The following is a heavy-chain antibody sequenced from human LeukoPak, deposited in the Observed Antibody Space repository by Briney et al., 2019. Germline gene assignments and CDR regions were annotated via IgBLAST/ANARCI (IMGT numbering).Heavy chain of an antibody. CDR2: INHSGST. J-gene: IGHJ4*02. CDR3: ARVVGYSSSWADY. Sequence: SETLSLTCAVYGGSFSGYYWSWIRQPPGKGLEWIGEINHSGSTNYNPSLKSRVAISVDTSKNQFSLKLNSVTAADTALYYCARVVGYSSSWADYWGQGTLVTVSS. V-gene: IGHV4-34*01. D-gene: IGHD6-13*01. CDR1: GGSFSGYY.